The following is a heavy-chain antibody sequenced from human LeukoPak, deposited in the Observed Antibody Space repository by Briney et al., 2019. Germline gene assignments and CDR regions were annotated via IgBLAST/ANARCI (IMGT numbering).Heavy chain of an antibody. CDR3: ARDPSSSWYYYYMDV. D-gene: IGHD6-13*01. CDR1: GFTLSSYW. CDR2: INSDGSST. V-gene: IGHV3-74*01. J-gene: IGHJ6*03. Sequence: GGSLRLSCAASGFTLSSYWMHWVRQAPGKGLVWVSRINSDGSSTSYADSVKGRFTISRDNAKNTLYLQMNSLRAEDTAVYYCARDPSSSWYYYYMDVWGKGTTVTVSS.